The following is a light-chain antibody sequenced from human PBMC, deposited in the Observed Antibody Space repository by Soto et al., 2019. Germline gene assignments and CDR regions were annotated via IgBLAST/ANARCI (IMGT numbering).Light chain of an antibody. Sequence: SALTQPGSLSRSPGQSFAISCEGTSSDVGGYNFVSWYQQHPGKAPQLMIYDVSSRPSGVSNRFSGSKSGNTASLTISGLQAEDEADYYCSSYTSSYTYVFGTGTKVTVL. CDR3: SSYTSSYTYV. CDR1: SSDVGGYNF. CDR2: DVS. J-gene: IGLJ1*01. V-gene: IGLV2-14*03.